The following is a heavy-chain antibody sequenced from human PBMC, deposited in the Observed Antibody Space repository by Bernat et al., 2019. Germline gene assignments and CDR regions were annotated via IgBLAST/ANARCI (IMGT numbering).Heavy chain of an antibody. CDR2: IYHSGST. Sequence: GSISSGGYSWSWIRQPPGKGLEWIGYIYHSGSTYYNPSLKSRVTISVDRSKNQFSLKLSAVTAADTAVYYCARAQVAAKGAFDDWGQG. J-gene: IGHJ4*02. V-gene: IGHV4-30-2*01. CDR1: GSISSGGYS. CDR3: ARAQVAAKGAFDD. D-gene: IGHD2-15*01.